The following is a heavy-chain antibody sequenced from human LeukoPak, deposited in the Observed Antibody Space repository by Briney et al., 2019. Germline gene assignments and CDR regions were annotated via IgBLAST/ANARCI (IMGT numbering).Heavy chain of an antibody. CDR3: TRDRTYCSSSSCSPADY. D-gene: IGHD2-2*01. V-gene: IGHV1-18*01. CDR1: GYNVTSYG. CDR2: INTNSVGR. J-gene: IGHJ4*02. Sequence: GASVKVSCKASGYNVTSYGITWVRPAPGPGLEWLGWINTNSVGRNTPQKLQGRLTMTTDTSTSTVYMELRSLRSDDTAVYYCTRDRTYCSSSSCSPADYWGQGTPVTVSS.